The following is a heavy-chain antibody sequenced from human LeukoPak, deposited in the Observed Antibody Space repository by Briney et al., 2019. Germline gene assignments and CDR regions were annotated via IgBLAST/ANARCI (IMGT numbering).Heavy chain of an antibody. CDR2: IWYDGTNK. CDR1: GFTFSSYG. D-gene: IGHD6-19*01. CDR3: AREDSSGWYVGDY. V-gene: IGHV3-33*01. Sequence: GGSLRLSCAASGFTFSSYGMHWVRQAPGKGLEWVAVIWYDGTNKYYADSVKGRFTISRDNSENTLYLQMNSLRAEDTAVYYCAREDSSGWYVGDYWGQGTLVTVSS. J-gene: IGHJ4*02.